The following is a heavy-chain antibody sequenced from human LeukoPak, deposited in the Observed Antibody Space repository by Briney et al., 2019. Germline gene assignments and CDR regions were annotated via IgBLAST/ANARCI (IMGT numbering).Heavy chain of an antibody. J-gene: IGHJ4*02. D-gene: IGHD6-13*01. CDR3: ARAPEIAAAHDY. CDR1: GRSISSYY. Sequence: PSETLSLTCTVSGRSISSYYWSWIRQPPGKGLEWIGYIYYSGSTNYNPSLKSRATISVDTSKNQFSLRLRSVTAADTAVYFCARAPEIAAAHDYWGQGTLVTVSS. CDR2: IYYSGST. V-gene: IGHV4-59*01.